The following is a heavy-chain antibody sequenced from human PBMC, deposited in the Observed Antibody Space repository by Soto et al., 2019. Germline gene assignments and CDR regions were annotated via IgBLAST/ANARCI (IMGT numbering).Heavy chain of an antibody. CDR1: GGNIVGGGGY. Sequence: PSVTLCVTCSVAGGNIVGGGGYWSVIKTPPGKGLEWIGYVYYSGTTNYNPFLKSRVTLSLDNSKNQFSLKMNSVTAADTAVYFCARGRGRYSSGWSWFDPWGQGILVTVSS. J-gene: IGHJ5*02. D-gene: IGHD6-19*01. V-gene: IGHV4-61*08. CDR3: ARGRGRYSSGWSWFDP. CDR2: VYYSGTT.